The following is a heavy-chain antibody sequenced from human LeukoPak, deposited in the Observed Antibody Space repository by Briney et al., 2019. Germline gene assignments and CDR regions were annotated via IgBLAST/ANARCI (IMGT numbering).Heavy chain of an antibody. CDR1: GFTFSTYS. CDR3: ARDQGIAAVYYFDY. D-gene: IGHD6-13*01. J-gene: IGHJ4*02. CDR2: ISSNNRYI. Sequence: GGSLRLSCAASGFTFSTYSMNWVRQAPGKGLEWVSSISSNNRYIYYADSVKGRFTISRDNAKNSLYLQMNSLRDEDTAVYYCARDQGIAAVYYFDYWGQGTLVTVSS. V-gene: IGHV3-21*01.